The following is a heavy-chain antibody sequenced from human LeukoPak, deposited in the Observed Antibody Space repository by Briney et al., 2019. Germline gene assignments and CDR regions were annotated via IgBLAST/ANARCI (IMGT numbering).Heavy chain of an antibody. CDR3: VRGTGY. V-gene: IGHV3-64D*06. CDR1: GFTFSTYV. Sequence: PGGPLRLSWSVSGFTFSTYVMHWVRQAPGKGLEYVSAISSNGDNTYYADSVKGRFTISRDNSKNTLYLQMSSLRPDDTAVYFCVRGTGYWGQGTLVTVSS. J-gene: IGHJ4*02. CDR2: ISSNGDNT.